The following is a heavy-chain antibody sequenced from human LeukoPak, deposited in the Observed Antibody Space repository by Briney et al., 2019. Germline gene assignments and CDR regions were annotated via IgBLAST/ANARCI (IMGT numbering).Heavy chain of an antibody. V-gene: IGHV4-61*02. CDR2: IYTSGST. Sequence: TSETLSLTCTVSGGSISSGSYYWSWIRQPAGKGLEWIGRIYTSGSTNYNPSLKSRVTISVDTSKNQFSLKLSSVTAADTAVYYCARGSDFWSGYPAGDWFDPWGQGTLVTVSS. D-gene: IGHD3-3*01. CDR1: GGSISSGSYY. CDR3: ARGSDFWSGYPAGDWFDP. J-gene: IGHJ5*02.